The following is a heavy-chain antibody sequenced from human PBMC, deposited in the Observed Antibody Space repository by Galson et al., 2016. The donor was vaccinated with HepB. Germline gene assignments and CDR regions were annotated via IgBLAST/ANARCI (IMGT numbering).Heavy chain of an antibody. Sequence: SLRLSCAASGITFSDSYMTWIRQAPGTGLEWLSYISSSGSTIYHADSVKGRFTISRDNAKSSLYLQMTSLRAEDTAVYYCARVMVDYHYWSNKPKHYYSGMDVWGQGTTVTVSS. CDR3: ARVMVDYHYWSNKPKHYYSGMDV. V-gene: IGHV3-11*01. J-gene: IGHJ6*02. CDR2: ISSSGSTI. CDR1: GITFSDSY. D-gene: IGHD3-3*01.